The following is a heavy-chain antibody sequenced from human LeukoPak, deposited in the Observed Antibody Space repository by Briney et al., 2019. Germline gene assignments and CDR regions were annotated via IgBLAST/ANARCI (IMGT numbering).Heavy chain of an antibody. Sequence: SVKVSCKASGGSFSSYAISWVRQAPGQGLEWMGGIIPIFGTANYAQKFQGRVTIPTDESTSTAYMELSSLRSEDTAVYYCARPTAAGKLDAFDIWGQGTMVTVSS. CDR1: GGSFSSYA. J-gene: IGHJ3*02. V-gene: IGHV1-69*05. CDR3: ARPTAAGKLDAFDI. CDR2: IIPIFGTA. D-gene: IGHD6-13*01.